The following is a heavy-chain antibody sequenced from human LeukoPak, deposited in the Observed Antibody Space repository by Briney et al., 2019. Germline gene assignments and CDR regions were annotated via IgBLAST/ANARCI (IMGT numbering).Heavy chain of an antibody. V-gene: IGHV4-59*01. CDR3: ARAYTSWSFDY. J-gene: IGHJ4*02. CDR2: IYYSGNT. D-gene: IGHD2-2*02. CDR1: GVSITTYY. Sequence: SETLSLTCTVSGVSITTYYWSWIRQPPGKGLEWIGFIYYSGNTNYNPSIKSRVTISVDTSKNQFSLKLSSVTAADTAVYYCARAYTSWSFDYWGQGTLVTVSS.